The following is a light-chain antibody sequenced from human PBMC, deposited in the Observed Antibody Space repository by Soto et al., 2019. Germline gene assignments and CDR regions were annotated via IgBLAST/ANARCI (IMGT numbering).Light chain of an antibody. J-gene: IGLJ3*02. Sequence: QSALTQPASVSGSLGQSITISCTGTSSDVGNYNLVSWYQHHPVRAPKLMIYEVSKRPSGVSNRFSGSKSDNTAFLTISGLQAEDEDDYYCCSYAGDIRWVFGGGTKLTVL. CDR3: CSYAGDIRWV. CDR2: EVS. V-gene: IGLV2-23*02. CDR1: SSDVGNYNL.